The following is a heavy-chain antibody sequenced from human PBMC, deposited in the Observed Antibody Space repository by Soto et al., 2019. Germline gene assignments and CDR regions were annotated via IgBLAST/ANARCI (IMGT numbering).Heavy chain of an antibody. Sequence: QITLKESGPTLVKPTQTLTLTCTFSGFSLSTSGVGVGWIRQPPGKALEWLAGIYWDDDKRYSPALKSRLTITKDTSKNQVVLTMTNMDPVDTATYFCAHHPYYGLGSYSFDYWGQGTLVTVSS. D-gene: IGHD3-10*01. CDR1: GFSLSTSGVG. CDR3: AHHPYYGLGSYSFDY. V-gene: IGHV2-5*02. CDR2: IYWDDDK. J-gene: IGHJ4*02.